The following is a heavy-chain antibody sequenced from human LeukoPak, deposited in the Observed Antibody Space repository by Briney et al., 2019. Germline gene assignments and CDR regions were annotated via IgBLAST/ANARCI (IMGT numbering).Heavy chain of an antibody. CDR2: MNPNSGNT. CDR1: GYTFTAYD. V-gene: IGHV1-8*01. D-gene: IGHD6-19*01. CDR3: ARGRGSGHKENWFDP. J-gene: IGHJ5*02. Sequence: ASVKVSCKASGYTFTAYDINWVRQATGQGLEWMGWMNPNSGNTGYTQKFQGRVTMTRNTSISTAYMELSSLRSEDTAVYYCARGRGSGHKENWFDPWGQGTLVTVSS.